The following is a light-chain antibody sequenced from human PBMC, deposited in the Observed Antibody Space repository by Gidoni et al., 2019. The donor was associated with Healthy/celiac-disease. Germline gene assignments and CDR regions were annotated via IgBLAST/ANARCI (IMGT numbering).Light chain of an antibody. Sequence: QSALTQPRSVSGSPGQSVTISCIGTSSDVGGYNYVSCYQQHPGKAPNLMIYDVSKRPSGVPDRFSGCKSGNTASLTISGLQGEDEAEYYCCSYAGRYKPNYVFGTGTRVAVL. J-gene: IGLJ1*01. V-gene: IGLV2-11*01. CDR2: DVS. CDR1: SSDVGGYNY. CDR3: CSYAGRYKPNYV.